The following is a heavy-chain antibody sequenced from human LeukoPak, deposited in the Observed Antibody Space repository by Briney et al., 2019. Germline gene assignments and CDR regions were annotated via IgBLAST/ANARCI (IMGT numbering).Heavy chain of an antibody. V-gene: IGHV4-34*01. CDR2: INHSGST. CDR1: GGSFSGYY. Sequence: PSETLSLTCAVYGGSFSGYYWSWIRQPPGKGLEWIGEINHSGSTNYKPSLKSRVTISADTSKNQFSLKLSSVTAADTAVYYCARGGGIAARDYFDYWGQGILVTVSS. D-gene: IGHD6-6*01. J-gene: IGHJ4*02. CDR3: ARGGGIAARDYFDY.